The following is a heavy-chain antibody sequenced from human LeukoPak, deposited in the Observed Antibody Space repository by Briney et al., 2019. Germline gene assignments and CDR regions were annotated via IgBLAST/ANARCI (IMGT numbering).Heavy chain of an antibody. V-gene: IGHV3-20*04. Sequence: PGGXLRLSCAASGFTFDDYGMSWVRQAPGKGLEGVSGINWNGGSTVYADSVKGRFTISRDNAKNSLYPQMNSLRAEDTALYYCARDPGIAAAEDDYWGQGTLVTVSS. CDR3: ARDPGIAAAEDDY. J-gene: IGHJ4*02. CDR2: INWNGGST. CDR1: GFTFDDYG. D-gene: IGHD6-13*01.